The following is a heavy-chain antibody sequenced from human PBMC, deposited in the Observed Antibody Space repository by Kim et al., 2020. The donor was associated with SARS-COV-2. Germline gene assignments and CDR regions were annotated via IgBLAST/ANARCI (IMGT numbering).Heavy chain of an antibody. J-gene: IGHJ4*02. CDR2: IYYVGST. Sequence: SETLSLTCTVSDGSISSTDYYWNWIRQPPGKGLEWIGYIYYVGSTYYNPSLKSRVTMSLDTSKNQFSLKLSSVTAADTAVYYCARGMVRGVLITAENFDYWGQGTLVTVSS. D-gene: IGHD3-10*01. V-gene: IGHV4-30-4*01. CDR3: ARGMVRGVLITAENFDY. CDR1: DGSISSTDYY.